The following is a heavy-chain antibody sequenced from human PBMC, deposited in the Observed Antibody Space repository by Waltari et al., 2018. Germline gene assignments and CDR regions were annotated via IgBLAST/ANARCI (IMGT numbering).Heavy chain of an antibody. CDR2: INHSGST. Sequence: QVQLQQWGAGLLKPSETLSLTCAVYGGSFSGYYWSWIRQPPGKGLAWIGEINHSGSTNYNPSLKSRVTISVDTSKNQFSLKLSSVTAADTAVYYCARAMNYDFWSGYPNWYFDLWGRGTLVTVSS. D-gene: IGHD3-3*01. V-gene: IGHV4-34*01. CDR3: ARAMNYDFWSGYPNWYFDL. J-gene: IGHJ2*01. CDR1: GGSFSGYY.